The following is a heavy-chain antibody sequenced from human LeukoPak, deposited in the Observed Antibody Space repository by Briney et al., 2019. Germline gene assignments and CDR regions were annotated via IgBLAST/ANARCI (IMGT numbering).Heavy chain of an antibody. CDR2: VSYTGIP. J-gene: IGHJ4*02. Sequence: SETLSLTSTVPRASATSTDYYWSCTRHPPGEGLEWIGYVSYTGIPTYNPSLNSGVTISLDTSKSRFSLQLSSVAAADTVFYYCATLLWIGTFHYWGQGALVTVSS. V-gene: IGHV4-61*08. CDR3: ATLLWIGTFHY. CDR1: RASATSTDYY. D-gene: IGHD3-10*01.